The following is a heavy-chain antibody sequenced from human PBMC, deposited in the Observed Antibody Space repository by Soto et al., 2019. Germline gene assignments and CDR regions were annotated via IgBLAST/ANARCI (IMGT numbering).Heavy chain of an antibody. Sequence: GESLKISCKGSGYSFTSYWIGWVRQMPGKGLEWMGIIYPGDSDIRYSPSFQGQVTISAGTSISTAYLQWSSLKASNTAMYYCARLPPREYCTNGVCYTPSYYYYYYGMDVWGQGTTVTVSS. J-gene: IGHJ6*02. CDR3: ARLPPREYCTNGVCYTPSYYYYYYGMDV. V-gene: IGHV5-51*01. CDR1: GYSFTSYW. D-gene: IGHD2-8*01. CDR2: IYPGDSDI.